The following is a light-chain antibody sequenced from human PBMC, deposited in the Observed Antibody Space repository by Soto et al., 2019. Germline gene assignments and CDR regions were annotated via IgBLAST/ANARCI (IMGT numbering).Light chain of an antibody. V-gene: IGLV1-40*01. CDR2: GNS. Sequence: QSVLTQPTSVSGAPGQRVTISCTGSSSNIGAGYDVHWYQRLPGTAPKLLIYGNSNRPSGVPDRFSGSKSGTSATLAITGLQAEDEADYYCQSYDSSLSGVVFGGGTKVTVL. CDR1: SSNIGAGYD. CDR3: QSYDSSLSGVV. J-gene: IGLJ2*01.